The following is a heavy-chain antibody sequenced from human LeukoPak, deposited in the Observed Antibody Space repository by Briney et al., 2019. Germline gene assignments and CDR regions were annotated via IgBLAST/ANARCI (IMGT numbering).Heavy chain of an antibody. CDR3: AKWGDYDILTGYYDSDY. CDR2: IGGRDSGT. D-gene: IGHD3-9*01. Sequence: GGSLRLSCAASGFIFSNYAMSWVRQAPGKGLECVSAIGGRDSGTYYADSVRGRFTVSKDDPKNTLYLQMNTLRAEDTAVYYCAKWGDYDILTGYYDSDYWGQGTLVTVSS. V-gene: IGHV3-23*01. J-gene: IGHJ4*02. CDR1: GFIFSNYA.